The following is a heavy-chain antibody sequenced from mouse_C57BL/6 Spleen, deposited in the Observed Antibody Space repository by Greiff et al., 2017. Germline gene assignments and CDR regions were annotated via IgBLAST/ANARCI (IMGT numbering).Heavy chain of an antibody. D-gene: IGHD1-1*01. CDR1: GYTFTSYG. CDR3: AREGAFTTVVEGGYFDV. J-gene: IGHJ1*03. V-gene: IGHV1-58*01. CDR2: IYIGNGYT. Sequence: EVKLQESGAELVRPGSSVKMSCKTSGYTFTSYGINWVKQRPGQGLEWIGYIYIGNGYTEYNEKFKGKATLTSDTSSSTAYMQLSSLTSEDSAIYFCAREGAFTTVVEGGYFDVWGTGTTVTVSS.